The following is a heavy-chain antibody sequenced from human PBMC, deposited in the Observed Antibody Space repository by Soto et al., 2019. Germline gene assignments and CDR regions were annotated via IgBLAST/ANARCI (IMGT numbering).Heavy chain of an antibody. CDR3: TTSPGPVTPGYYYGMDV. V-gene: IGHV3-15*01. J-gene: IGHJ6*02. D-gene: IGHD4-4*01. CDR1: GFTFSNAW. CDR2: IKSKTDGGTT. Sequence: LRLSCAASGFTFSNAWMSWVRQAPGKGLEWVGRIKSKTDGGTTDYAAPVKGRFTISRDDSKNTLYLQMNSLKTEDTAVYYCTTSPGPVTPGYYYGMDVWGQGTTVTVSS.